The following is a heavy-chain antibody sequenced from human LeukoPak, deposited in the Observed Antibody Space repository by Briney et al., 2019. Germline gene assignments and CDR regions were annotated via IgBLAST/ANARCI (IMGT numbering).Heavy chain of an antibody. CDR3: ARRTIVAVIRGGDWFDP. Sequence: SETLSLTCAVYGGSFSGYYWSWIRQPPGKGLEWIGEINHSGSTNYNPSLKSRVTISVDTSKNQFSLKLSSVTAADTAVYYCARRTIVAVIRGGDWFDPWGQGTLVTVSS. D-gene: IGHD3-22*01. CDR1: GGSFSGYY. J-gene: IGHJ5*02. CDR2: INHSGST. V-gene: IGHV4-34*01.